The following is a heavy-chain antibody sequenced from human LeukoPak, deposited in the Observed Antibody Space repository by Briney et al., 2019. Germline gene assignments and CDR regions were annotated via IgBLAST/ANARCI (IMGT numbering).Heavy chain of an antibody. J-gene: IGHJ5*02. CDR3: ARITLITMIDDWFDP. CDR1: GYTFTGYY. V-gene: IGHV1-2*02. CDR2: INPNSGGT. Sequence: ASVTVSCKASGYTFTGYYMHWVRQAPGQGLEWMGWINPNSGGTNYAQTFQGRVTMTRDTSISTAYMELSRLRSDDTAVYYCARITLITMIDDWFDPWGQGTLVTVSS. D-gene: IGHD3-22*01.